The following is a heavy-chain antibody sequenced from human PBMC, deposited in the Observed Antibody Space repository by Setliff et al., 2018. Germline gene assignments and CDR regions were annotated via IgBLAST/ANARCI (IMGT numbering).Heavy chain of an antibody. Sequence: SETLSLTCTVSGGSISPYFWSWIRQPPGKGLEWIGYIYHNGNTNFNPSLKTRVSMSVXXXKNQIAXXXXXXXAXDTAXYYCARDRTAYSYGLDVWGQGTTVTVSS. V-gene: IGHV4-59*01. J-gene: IGHJ6*02. CDR2: IYHNGNT. CDR1: GGSISPYF. CDR3: ARDRTAYSYGLDV. D-gene: IGHD5-18*01.